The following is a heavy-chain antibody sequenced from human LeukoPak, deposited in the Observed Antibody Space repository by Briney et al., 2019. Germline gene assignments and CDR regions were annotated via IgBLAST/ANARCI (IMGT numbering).Heavy chain of an antibody. CDR1: GYTLTELS. J-gene: IGHJ4*02. CDR2: FDPEDGET. V-gene: IGHV1-24*01. D-gene: IGHD3-10*01. CDR3: AIDIWFGESLMTYYFDY. Sequence: ASVKVSCKVSGYTLTELSMHWVRQAPGKGLEWMGGFDPEDGETIYAQKFQGRVTMTEDTSTDTAYMELSSLRSEDTAVYYCAIDIWFGESLMTYYFDYWGQGTLVTVSS.